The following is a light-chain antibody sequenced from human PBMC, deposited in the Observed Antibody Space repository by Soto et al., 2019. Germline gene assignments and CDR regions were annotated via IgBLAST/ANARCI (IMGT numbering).Light chain of an antibody. Sequence: DIQMTQSPSSLSASVGDTVAITCRASQTITSYLNWYQQEPGKPPKLLIYGANTLQGGVPSRFSAGGSGTDFTLTINTLQPEDFATYYCQQTYTPPFTFGKRTKLQIK. CDR2: GAN. V-gene: IGKV1-39*01. J-gene: IGKJ2*01. CDR3: QQTYTPPFT. CDR1: QTITSY.